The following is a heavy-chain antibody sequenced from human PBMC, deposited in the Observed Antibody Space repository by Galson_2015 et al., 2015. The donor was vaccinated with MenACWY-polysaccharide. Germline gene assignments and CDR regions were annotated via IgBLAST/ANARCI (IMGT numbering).Heavy chain of an antibody. J-gene: IGHJ6*02. CDR2: IKQDGSEK. CDR3: ARDNYDFWSGYSYYYYGMGV. V-gene: IGHV3-7*01. Sequence: SLRLSCAASGFTFSSYWMSWVRQAPGKGLEWVANIKQDGSEKYYVDSVKGRFTISRDNAKNSLYLQMNSLRAEDTAVYYCARDNYDFWSGYSYYYYGMGVWGQGTTVTVSS. D-gene: IGHD3-3*01. CDR1: GFTFSSYW.